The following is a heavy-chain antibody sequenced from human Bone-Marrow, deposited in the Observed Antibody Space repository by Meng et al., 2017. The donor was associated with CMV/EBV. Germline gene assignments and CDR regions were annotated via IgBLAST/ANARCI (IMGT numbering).Heavy chain of an antibody. Sequence: CAASGFTFSDHYMDWVRQAPGKGLEWVSDISGSGGYTYYTDSVKGRFTISRDNSKNTLYLQMNSLRAEDTVLYYCARRGYYGSGFDYWGQGTLVTVSS. CDR2: ISGSGGYT. CDR3: ARRGYYGSGFDY. CDR1: GFTFSDHY. D-gene: IGHD3-10*01. V-gene: IGHV3-23*01. J-gene: IGHJ4*02.